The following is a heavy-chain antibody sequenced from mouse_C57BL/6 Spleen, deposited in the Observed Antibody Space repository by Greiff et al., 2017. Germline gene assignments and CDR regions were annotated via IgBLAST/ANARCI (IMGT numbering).Heavy chain of an antibody. CDR1: GYTFTSYW. Sequence: QVKLQQPGAELVMPGASVKLSCKASGYTFTSYWMHWVKQRPGQGLEWIGEIDPSDSYTNYNQKFKGKSTLTVDKSSSTAYMQLSSLTSEDSAVYYCARGTLVRPGRAMDYWGQGTSGTVSS. CDR3: ARGTLVRPGRAMDY. D-gene: IGHD1-1*01. CDR2: IDPSDSYT. J-gene: IGHJ4*01. V-gene: IGHV1-69*01.